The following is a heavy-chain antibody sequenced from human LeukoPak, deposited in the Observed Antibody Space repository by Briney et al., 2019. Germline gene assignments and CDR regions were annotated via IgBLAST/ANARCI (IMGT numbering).Heavy chain of an antibody. D-gene: IGHD3-9*01. J-gene: IGHJ4*02. CDR2: IYYSGST. CDR3: AREPYDILTGYYRHYFDY. Sequence: SETLSLTCTVSGGSISCYYWSWIRQPPGKGLEWSGYIYYSGSTNYNPSLKSRVTISVDTSKNQFSLKLSSVTAADTAVYYCAREPYDILTGYYRHYFDYWGQGTLVTVSS. V-gene: IGHV4-59*01. CDR1: GGSISCYY.